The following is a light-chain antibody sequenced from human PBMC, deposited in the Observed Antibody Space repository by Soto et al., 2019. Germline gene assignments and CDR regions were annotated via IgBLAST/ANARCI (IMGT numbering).Light chain of an antibody. CDR2: LNSDGSH. V-gene: IGLV4-69*01. CDR1: SGHSSYA. J-gene: IGLJ7*01. Sequence: QLVLTQSPSASASLGASVTLTCTLSSGHSSYAIAWHQQQPEKGPRYLMKLNSDGSHSKGDGIPDRFSGSSSGAERYLTISSLQSEDEADYYCQTWGTGTHVFGGGTQLTVL. CDR3: QTWGTGTHV.